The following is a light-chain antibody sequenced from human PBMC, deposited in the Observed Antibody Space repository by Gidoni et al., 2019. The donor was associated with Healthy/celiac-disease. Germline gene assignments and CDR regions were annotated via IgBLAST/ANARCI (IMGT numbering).Light chain of an antibody. J-gene: IGKJ5*01. CDR2: LGS. Sequence: DIVMTQSPLSLPVTPGEPASISCRSSQSLLHSNGYNYLDWYVQKPGQSPQLLIYLGSYRASGVPDRFSGSGSGTDFTLKISRVEAEDVGVYYCMQALQTPITFGQGTRLEIK. V-gene: IGKV2-28*01. CDR3: MQALQTPIT. CDR1: QSLLHSNGYNY.